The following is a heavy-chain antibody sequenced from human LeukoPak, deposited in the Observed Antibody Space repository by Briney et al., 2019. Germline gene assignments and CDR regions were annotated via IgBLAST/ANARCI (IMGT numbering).Heavy chain of an antibody. CDR2: IIPIFGTA. Sequence: SVKVSCKASGGTFSSYAISWVRQAPGQGLEWMGGIIPIFGTANYAQKFQGRVTIITDESTSTAYMELSSLRSEDTAVYYCARDFAYYYDSSGYTLDYWGQGTLVTVSS. J-gene: IGHJ4*02. V-gene: IGHV1-69*05. CDR1: GGTFSSYA. CDR3: ARDFAYYYDSSGYTLDY. D-gene: IGHD3-22*01.